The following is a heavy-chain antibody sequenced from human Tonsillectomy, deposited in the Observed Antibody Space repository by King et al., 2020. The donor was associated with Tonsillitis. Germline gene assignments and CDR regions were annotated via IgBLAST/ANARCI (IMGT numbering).Heavy chain of an antibody. CDR3: ARDRGSWVLDIDY. Sequence: VQLVESGGGVVQPGRSLRLSCAASGFTFRNYAMHWVRQAPGKGLEWVAIISYDGTNKFYADSGKGRFTISRDSSKNTMYMQMNSLRAEDTAVYYCARDRGSWVLDIDYWGQGTLVTVSS. V-gene: IGHV3-30*04. CDR1: GFTFRNYA. J-gene: IGHJ4*02. CDR2: ISYDGTNK. D-gene: IGHD1-26*01.